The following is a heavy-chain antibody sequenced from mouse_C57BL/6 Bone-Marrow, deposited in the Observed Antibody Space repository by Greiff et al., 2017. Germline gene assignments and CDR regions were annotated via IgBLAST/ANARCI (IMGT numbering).Heavy chain of an antibody. V-gene: IGHV1-50*01. Sequence: QVQLQQPGAELVKPGASVKLSCKASGYTFTSYWMQWVKQRPGQGLEWIGEIDPSDSYTNYNQKFKGKATLTVDTSSSTAYMQLSSLTSEDSAVYHCAREGAYYCNAWFSYWRRGTLLSLCA. CDR3: AREGAYYCNAWFSY. D-gene: IGHD2-10*01. CDR1: GYTFTSYW. J-gene: IGHJ3*01. CDR2: IDPSDSYT.